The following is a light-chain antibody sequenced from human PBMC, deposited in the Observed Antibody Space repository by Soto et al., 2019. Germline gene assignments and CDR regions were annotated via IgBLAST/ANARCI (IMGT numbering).Light chain of an antibody. CDR2: DAS. Sequence: DIQMTQSPSSLSASVGDRVTITCRASQTIGRFLNWYHQTAGKAPKLLIYDASRLHSGVPSRFSGSGSGTDFTLTISTLQPEDYATYYCQQGFSTTYTFGQGTKVEI. CDR3: QQGFSTTYT. V-gene: IGKV1-39*01. J-gene: IGKJ2*01. CDR1: QTIGRF.